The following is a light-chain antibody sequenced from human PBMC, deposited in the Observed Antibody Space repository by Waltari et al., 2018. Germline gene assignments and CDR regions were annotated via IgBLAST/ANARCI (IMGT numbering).Light chain of an antibody. CDR3: QQYHSAPT. Sequence: DIVMTQSPDSLAVSLGERAPINCKSRQSVVYSSNNKDYLAWYQHKVGQPPKLLIYWASTRESGVPDRFSGSGSGTDFTLTISTLQAEDVAVYYCQQYHSAPTFGQGTRLEIK. J-gene: IGKJ5*01. CDR1: QSVVYSSNNKDY. V-gene: IGKV4-1*01. CDR2: WAS.